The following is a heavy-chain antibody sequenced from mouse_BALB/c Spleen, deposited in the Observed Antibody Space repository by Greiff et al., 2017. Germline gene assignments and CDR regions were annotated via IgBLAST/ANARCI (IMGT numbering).Heavy chain of an antibody. J-gene: IGHJ4*01. D-gene: IGHD1-3*01. Sequence: VQLKQSGPELGKPGASVKISCKASGYSFTGYNMYWVKQSHRKSLEWIGYIDPYNGGTSYNQKSKGKATLTVDKSSSTAYMHLNSLTSEDSAIYYCARGEYKDAMDYWGQGTSVTVSS. CDR1: GYSFTGYN. V-gene: IGHV1S135*01. CDR3: ARGEYKDAMDY. CDR2: IDPYNGGT.